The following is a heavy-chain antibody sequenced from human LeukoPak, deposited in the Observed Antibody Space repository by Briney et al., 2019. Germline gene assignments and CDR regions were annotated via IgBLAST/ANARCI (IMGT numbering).Heavy chain of an antibody. CDR1: GYTFTGYY. CDR2: INPNSGGT. V-gene: IGHV1-2*06. J-gene: IGHJ4*02. D-gene: IGHD6-6*01. CDR3: ARGQQQLVPELDY. Sequence: GASVKVSCKASGYTFTGYYMHWVRQAPGQGLEWMGRINPNSGGTNYAQKFQGRVTITADESTSTAYMELSSLRSEDTAVYYCARGQQQLVPELDYWGQGTLVTVSS.